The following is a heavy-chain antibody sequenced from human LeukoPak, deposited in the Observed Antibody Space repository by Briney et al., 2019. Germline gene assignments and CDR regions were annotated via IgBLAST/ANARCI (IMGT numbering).Heavy chain of an antibody. CDR2: IQPDGSEQ. CDR1: GFTFNNAW. J-gene: IGHJ5*02. Sequence: GGSLRLSCAASGFTFNNAWMSWVRQAPGKGLEWVGNIQPDGSEQYPVDSVKGRFTISRDNARNALFLQMNSLRVEDTAVYYCASQTYARFDPWGQGTLVTVSS. V-gene: IGHV3-7*01. D-gene: IGHD3-16*01. CDR3: ASQTYARFDP.